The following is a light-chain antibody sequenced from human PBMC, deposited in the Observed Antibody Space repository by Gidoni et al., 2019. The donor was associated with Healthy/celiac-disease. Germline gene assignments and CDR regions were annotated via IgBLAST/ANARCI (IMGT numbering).Light chain of an antibody. V-gene: IGKV1-39*01. CDR3: RQSYSSPLT. CDR1: QSISSY. Sequence: DIPMTLSPSSLSASVGERLTITCRASQSISSYLKWYQQKPGKAPKLLIYAASSLQSGVPSRCSGSGSGTNFTLTISSMQPEDFATYYCRQSYSSPLTFGGGTKVEIK. J-gene: IGKJ4*01. CDR2: AAS.